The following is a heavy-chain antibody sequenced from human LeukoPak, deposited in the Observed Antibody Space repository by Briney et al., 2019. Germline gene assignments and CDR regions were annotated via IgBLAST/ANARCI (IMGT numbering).Heavy chain of an antibody. J-gene: IGHJ4*02. CDR1: GYTFTNYY. Sequence: SVKVSFKSSGYTFTNYYMHWLRQPPAQGLEWMGIINPSGGSTSYAQKLQGRVTITRDTSTSTVYMELSSLRSEDTAVYYCARAQRALVRVPPAYWGQGTLVTVSS. D-gene: IGHD5-24*01. CDR2: INPSGGST. V-gene: IGHV1-46*01. CDR3: ARAQRALVRVPPAY.